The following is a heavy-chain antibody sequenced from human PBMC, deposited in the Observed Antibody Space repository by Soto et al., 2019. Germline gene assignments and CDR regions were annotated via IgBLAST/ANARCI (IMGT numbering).Heavy chain of an antibody. Sequence: GGSLRLSCAASGFTFSSYAMHWVRQAPGKGLEWVAVISYDGSNKYYADSVKGRFTISRDNSKNTLYLQMNSLRAEDTAVYYCAREAVSSIAARPPIFYYYYYGMDVWGQGTTVTVSS. CDR1: GFTFSSYA. CDR3: AREAVSSIAARPPIFYYYYYGMDV. CDR2: ISYDGSNK. D-gene: IGHD6-6*01. V-gene: IGHV3-30-3*01. J-gene: IGHJ6*02.